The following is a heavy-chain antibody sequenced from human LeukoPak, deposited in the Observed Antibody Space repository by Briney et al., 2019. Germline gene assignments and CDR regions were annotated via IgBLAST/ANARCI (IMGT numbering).Heavy chain of an antibody. J-gene: IGHJ4*02. CDR1: GGSISSSSYY. D-gene: IGHD2-8*01. V-gene: IGHV4-39*02. CDR2: IHSSGST. Sequence: SETLSLTCTVSGGSISSSSYYWGWIRQPPGKGLEWIGSIHSSGSTYYNLSLKSRVTISVDTSKNHFSLEVNSVTAADTAVYYCARDNVPGYFDYWGQGTLVTVSS. CDR3: ARDNVPGYFDY.